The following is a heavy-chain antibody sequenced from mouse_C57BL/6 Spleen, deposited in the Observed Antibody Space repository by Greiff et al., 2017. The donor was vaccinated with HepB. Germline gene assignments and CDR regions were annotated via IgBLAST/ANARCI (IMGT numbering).Heavy chain of an antibody. CDR3: ARDDGDWPFDY. D-gene: IGHD3-3*01. Sequence: EVQLVESEGGLVQPGSSMKLSCTASGFTFSDYYMAWVRQVPEKGLEWVANINYDGSSTYYLDSLKSRFIISRDNAKNILYLQMSSLKSEDTATYYCARDDGDWPFDYWGQGTTLTVSS. J-gene: IGHJ2*01. V-gene: IGHV5-16*01. CDR1: GFTFSDYY. CDR2: INYDGSST.